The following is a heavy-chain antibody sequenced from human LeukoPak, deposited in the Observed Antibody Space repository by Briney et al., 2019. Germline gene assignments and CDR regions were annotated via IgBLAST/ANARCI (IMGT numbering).Heavy chain of an antibody. CDR3: ARGRYCSADICTGGDSFDI. CDR2: KYARGSS. V-gene: IGHV4-4*07. CDR1: GGSISSYY. J-gene: IGHJ3*02. D-gene: IGHD2-15*01. Sequence: PSETLSLTCTVSGGSISSYYWSWIRRPAGKGLEWIGRKYARGSSNYNPPVQSRVTMSVDTSKNQFSLKLRSVTAADTAVYYCARGRYCSADICTGGDSFDIWGQGTMVSVSP.